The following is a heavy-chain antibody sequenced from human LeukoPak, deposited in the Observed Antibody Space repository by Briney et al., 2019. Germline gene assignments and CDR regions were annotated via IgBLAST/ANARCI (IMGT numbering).Heavy chain of an antibody. Sequence: SETLSLTCAVSGYSISSGYYWGWIRQPPGKGLEWIGSIYHSGSTYYNPSLKSRVAISVDTSKNQFSLKLSSVTAADTALYYCARSEGFFCSGANCHAFDIWGQGAMVTVSS. V-gene: IGHV4-38-2*01. CDR3: ARSEGFFCSGANCHAFDI. CDR1: GYSISSGYY. J-gene: IGHJ3*02. CDR2: IYHSGST. D-gene: IGHD2-15*01.